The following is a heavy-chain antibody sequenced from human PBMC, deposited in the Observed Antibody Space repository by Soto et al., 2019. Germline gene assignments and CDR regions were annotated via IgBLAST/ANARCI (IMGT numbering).Heavy chain of an antibody. Sequence: EVQLVESGGGLVQPGGSLRLSCAASGFTFSSYNMSWVRQTPGKGLEWVSHISGGSSLIYYADSVKGRFTISRDNAENSLYLQMNSLRAEDTAVYYCATRSRGYSGYVKYWGQGTVVTVSS. CDR2: ISGGSSLI. CDR3: ATRSRGYSGYVKY. CDR1: GFTFSSYN. J-gene: IGHJ4*02. D-gene: IGHD5-12*01. V-gene: IGHV3-48*01.